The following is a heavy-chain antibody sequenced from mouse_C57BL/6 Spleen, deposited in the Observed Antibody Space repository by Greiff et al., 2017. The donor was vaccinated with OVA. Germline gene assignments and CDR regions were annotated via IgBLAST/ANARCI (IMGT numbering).Heavy chain of an antibody. CDR3: ARNYGSSSYWYFDV. Sequence: VQLQQSGSELRSPGSSVKLSCKDFDSAVFPIAYMSWVRQKPGHGFEWIGGILPSIGRTIYGEKFEDKATLDADTLSNTAYLELNSLTSEDSAIYYCARNYGSSSYWYFDVWGTGTTVTVSS. D-gene: IGHD1-1*01. V-gene: IGHV15-2*01. CDR1: DSAVFPIAY. J-gene: IGHJ1*03. CDR2: ILPSIGRT.